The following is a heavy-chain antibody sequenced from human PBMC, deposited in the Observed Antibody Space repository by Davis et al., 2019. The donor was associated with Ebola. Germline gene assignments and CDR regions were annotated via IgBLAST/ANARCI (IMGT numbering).Heavy chain of an antibody. CDR2: ISSSGSTI. Sequence: PGGSLRLSCAASGFTFSSYEMNWVRQAPGKGLEWVSYISSSGSTIYYADSVKGRFTISRDNAKNSLYLQMNSLRAEDTAVYYCARGGDCSSTSCYHYYYGMDVWGQGTTVTVSS. D-gene: IGHD2-2*01. V-gene: IGHV3-48*03. J-gene: IGHJ6*02. CDR1: GFTFSSYE. CDR3: ARGGDCSSTSCYHYYYGMDV.